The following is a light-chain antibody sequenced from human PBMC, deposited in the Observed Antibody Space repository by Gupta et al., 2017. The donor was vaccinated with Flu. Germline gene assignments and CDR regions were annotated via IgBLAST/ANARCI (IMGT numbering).Light chain of an antibody. Sequence: QSVLTQPPSASGAPGQRVTISCTGRNANIGAGFDVHWYQQRPGTAPEVLIFAKNKRPSGVPDRFSGSKSGTSASLVITWLRADDEAEYYCQSYDSNLSVSFYVFGTGTKVTVL. V-gene: IGLV1-40*01. CDR1: NANIGAGFD. CDR2: AKN. J-gene: IGLJ1*01. CDR3: QSYDSNLSVSFYV.